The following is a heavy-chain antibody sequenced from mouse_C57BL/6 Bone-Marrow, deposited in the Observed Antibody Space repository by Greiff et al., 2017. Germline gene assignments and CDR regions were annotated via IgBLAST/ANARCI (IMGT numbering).Heavy chain of an antibody. V-gene: IGHV1-64*01. CDR3: ARSYDYDDYTMDC. CDR1: GYTFTNYW. Sequence: VQLQQPGAELVKPGASVKLSCKASGYTFTNYWMHWVKQRPGQGLEWIGMMHPNGGSPDYNEKFKGEATLGVDKSSRTAYMELSSLTSEDSAVDYCARSYDYDDYTMDCWGQGTSVTVSS. J-gene: IGHJ4*01. CDR2: MHPNGGSP. D-gene: IGHD2-4*01.